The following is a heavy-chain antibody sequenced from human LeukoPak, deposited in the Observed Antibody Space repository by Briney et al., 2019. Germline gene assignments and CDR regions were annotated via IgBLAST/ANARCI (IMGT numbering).Heavy chain of an antibody. J-gene: IGHJ5*02. D-gene: IGHD3-3*01. Sequence: GGSLRLSCAASGFTFSSYSMNWVRQAPGKGLEWVSYISSSSSTIYYADSVKGRFTISRDNAKNTLYLQMNSLRAEDTAVYYCAKDIARLLYDGGFDPWGQGTLVTVSS. CDR3: AKDIARLLYDGGFDP. V-gene: IGHV3-48*04. CDR1: GFTFSSYS. CDR2: ISSSSSTI.